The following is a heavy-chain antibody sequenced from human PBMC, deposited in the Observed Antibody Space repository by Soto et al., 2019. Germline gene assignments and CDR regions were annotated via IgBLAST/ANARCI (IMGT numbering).Heavy chain of an antibody. V-gene: IGHV4-34*01. Sequence: EILSLTCADYGGSLNGYYCSWIRQPPGKGLEWIGEINHSGSTNYNPSLKSRVTISVDTSKNQFSLKLSSVTAADTAVYYCARGRGYCTNGVCYSYYYYGMDVWGQGTTVTV. J-gene: IGHJ6*02. CDR1: GGSLNGYY. CDR2: INHSGST. D-gene: IGHD2-8*01. CDR3: ARGRGYCTNGVCYSYYYYGMDV.